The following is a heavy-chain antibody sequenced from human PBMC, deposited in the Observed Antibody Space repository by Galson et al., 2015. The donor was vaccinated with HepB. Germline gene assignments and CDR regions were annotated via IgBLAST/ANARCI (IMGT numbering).Heavy chain of an antibody. J-gene: IGHJ6*02. CDR3: ARDGSIGSTSYGMDV. D-gene: IGHD2-2*01. Sequence: SLRLSCAASGFTFSSYIMNWVRQAPGKGLEWVSSISSSSTYIYYADPVKGRFTISRDNAKNSLFLQMNSLRAEDTAVYYCARDGSIGSTSYGMDVWGQGTTVTVSS. CDR2: ISSSSTYI. CDR1: GFTFSSYI. V-gene: IGHV3-21*01.